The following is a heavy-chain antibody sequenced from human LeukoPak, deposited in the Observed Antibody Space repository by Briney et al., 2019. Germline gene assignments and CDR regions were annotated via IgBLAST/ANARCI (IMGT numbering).Heavy chain of an antibody. Sequence: GGSLRLSCAASGFTFTSYTIYWVRQAPGKGLEYVSSISTNGGSTYYANSVKGRFTISRDNSKNTLYLQMGSLRPDDMAVYYCARVWHYAGFDYWGQGTLVTVSS. V-gene: IGHV3-64*01. D-gene: IGHD1-7*01. CDR1: GFTFTSYT. CDR2: ISTNGGST. CDR3: ARVWHYAGFDY. J-gene: IGHJ4*02.